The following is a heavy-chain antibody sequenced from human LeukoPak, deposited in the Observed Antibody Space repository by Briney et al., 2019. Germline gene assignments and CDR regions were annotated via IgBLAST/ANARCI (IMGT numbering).Heavy chain of an antibody. D-gene: IGHD3-3*01. Sequence: ASVKVSCKASGYTFTSYGISWVRQAPGQGLEWMGWISAYNGNTNYAQKLQGRVTMTTDTSTSTAYMELRSLRSDDTAVYYCARDKLRFLEWLLYRRVFDYYYVDVWGKGTTVTVSS. V-gene: IGHV1-18*01. CDR3: ARDKLRFLEWLLYRRVFDYYYVDV. CDR1: GYTFTSYG. CDR2: ISAYNGNT. J-gene: IGHJ6*03.